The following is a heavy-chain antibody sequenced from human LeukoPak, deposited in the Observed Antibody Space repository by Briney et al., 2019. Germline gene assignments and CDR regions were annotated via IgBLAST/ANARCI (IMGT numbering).Heavy chain of an antibody. CDR1: GFTFADYA. V-gene: IGHV3-9*03. J-gene: IGHJ4*02. CDR3: AKDASHEPTHFDY. CDR2: ISWNSGSI. Sequence: GGSLRLSCAASGFTFADYAMHWVRQAPGKGLEWVSGISWNSGSIGYADSVKGRFTISRDNAKNSLYLQMNSLRAEDMALYYCAKDASHEPTHFDYWGQGTLVTVSS.